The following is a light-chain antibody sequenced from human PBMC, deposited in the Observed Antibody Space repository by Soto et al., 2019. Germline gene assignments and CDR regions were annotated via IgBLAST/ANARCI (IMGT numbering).Light chain of an antibody. CDR2: AAS. CDR3: QHYNSYSEA. Sequence: AIRMTQSPSSFSASTGDRVTITCRASQGISSYLAWYQQKPGEAPKLLIYAASTLQSGVPSRFSGSGSGTDFTLTISCLQSEDFATYYCQHYNSYSEAFGQGTKVDIK. CDR1: QGISSY. J-gene: IGKJ1*01. V-gene: IGKV1-8*01.